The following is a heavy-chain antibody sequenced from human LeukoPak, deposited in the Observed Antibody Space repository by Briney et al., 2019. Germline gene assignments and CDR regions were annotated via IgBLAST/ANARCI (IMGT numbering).Heavy chain of an antibody. Sequence: SETLSLTCAVYGGSFSGYYWSWIRQPPGKGLEWIGEINHSGSTNYNPSLKSRVTISVDTSKNQFSLKLSSVAAADTAVYYCARDLNYDYVWGSLRPNKYYFDYWGQGTLVTVSS. D-gene: IGHD3-16*01. CDR2: INHSGST. CDR1: GGSFSGYY. V-gene: IGHV4-34*01. J-gene: IGHJ4*02. CDR3: ARDLNYDYVWGSLRPNKYYFDY.